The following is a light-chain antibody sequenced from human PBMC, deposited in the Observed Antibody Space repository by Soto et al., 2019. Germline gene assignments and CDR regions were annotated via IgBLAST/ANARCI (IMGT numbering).Light chain of an antibody. CDR3: QQYSNWPPIT. J-gene: IGKJ5*01. Sequence: EIVMTQSPATLSVSPGERATLSCRASQSVSNNLAWYQQKPAQAPRLLIYGASTRATGIPARFSGSGSGTEFTLTISSLQSEDFAVYYCQQYSNWPPITFGQGTRREIK. V-gene: IGKV3D-15*01. CDR2: GAS. CDR1: QSVSNN.